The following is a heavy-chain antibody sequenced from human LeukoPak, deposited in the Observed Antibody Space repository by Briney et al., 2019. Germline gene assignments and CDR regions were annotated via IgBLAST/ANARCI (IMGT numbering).Heavy chain of an antibody. D-gene: IGHD3-22*01. J-gene: IGHJ4*02. CDR1: GYTFTGYY. V-gene: IGHV1-2*02. Sequence: GASVKVSCETSGYTFTGYYMHWVRQAPGQGLEWMGWINPTSGGTNYAQKFQGRVTMTRDTSISTAYMELSRLRSDDTAVYYCARVWYYYDSTGILTLYFDYWGQGTLVTVSS. CDR3: ARVWYYYDSTGILTLYFDY. CDR2: INPTSGGT.